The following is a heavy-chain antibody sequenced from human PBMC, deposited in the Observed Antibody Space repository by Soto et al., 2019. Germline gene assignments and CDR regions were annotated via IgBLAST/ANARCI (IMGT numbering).Heavy chain of an antibody. Sequence: EVQQVESGGGLVQPGGSLRLSCAASGFTFSSYRMTWVRQAPGKGLEWVTNIKQDGSEKYYVGSVRGRFTISRDNAKNSLYLQMNSLRAEDTAVYYCARDEGIAAPGSYWGQGTLVTVSS. D-gene: IGHD6-13*01. CDR1: GFTFSSYR. CDR3: ARDEGIAAPGSY. V-gene: IGHV3-7*04. J-gene: IGHJ4*02. CDR2: IKQDGSEK.